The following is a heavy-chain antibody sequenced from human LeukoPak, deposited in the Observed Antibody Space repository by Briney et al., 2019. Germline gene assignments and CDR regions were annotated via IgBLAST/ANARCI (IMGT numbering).Heavy chain of an antibody. CDR1: GGTFSSYA. V-gene: IGHV1-69*13. CDR3: ARDFSISRVVVAATRSDWFDP. CDR2: IIPIFGTA. Sequence: ASVKVSCKASGGTFSSYAISWVRQAPGQGLECMGGIIPIFGTANYAQKFQGRVTITADESTSTAYVELSSLRSEDTAVYYCARDFSISRVVVAATRSDWFDPWGQGTLVTVSS. D-gene: IGHD2-15*01. J-gene: IGHJ5*02.